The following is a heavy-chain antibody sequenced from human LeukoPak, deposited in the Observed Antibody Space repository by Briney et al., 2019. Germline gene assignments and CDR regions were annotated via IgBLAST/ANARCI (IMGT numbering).Heavy chain of an antibody. Sequence: GESLKISCKGSGYSFPSYWIGWVRQLPGKGLEWMGIIYPGDSDTRYSPSFQGQVTISADKSISTAYLQWSSLKASDTAMYYCAGPSTVTKHAFDIWGQGTMVTVSS. CDR1: GYSFPSYW. J-gene: IGHJ3*02. CDR2: IYPGDSDT. CDR3: AGPSTVTKHAFDI. V-gene: IGHV5-51*01. D-gene: IGHD4-17*01.